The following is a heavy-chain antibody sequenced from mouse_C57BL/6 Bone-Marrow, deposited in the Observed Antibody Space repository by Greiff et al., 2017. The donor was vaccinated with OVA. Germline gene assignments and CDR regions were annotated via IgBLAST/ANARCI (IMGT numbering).Heavy chain of an antibody. CDR1: GFSLTSYG. V-gene: IGHV2-6-1*01. CDR3: ARHQHYGSSYEFAY. Sequence: QVHVKQSGPGLVAPSQSLSITCTVSGFSLTSYGVHWVRQPPGKGLEWLVVIWSDGSTTYNSALKSRLSISKDNSKSQVFLKMNSLQTDDTAMYYCARHQHYGSSYEFAYWGQGTLVTVSA. J-gene: IGHJ3*01. D-gene: IGHD1-1*01. CDR2: IWSDGST.